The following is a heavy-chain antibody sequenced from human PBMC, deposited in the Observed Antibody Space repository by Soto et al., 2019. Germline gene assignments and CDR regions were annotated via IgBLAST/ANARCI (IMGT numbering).Heavy chain of an antibody. CDR1: GGSMSSGGYY. D-gene: IGHD1-26*01. V-gene: IGHV4-31*03. CDR3: ARGSGGPGIDY. CDR2: IYYSGST. J-gene: IGHJ4*02. Sequence: QVQLQEPGPGLVKPSQTLSLTCTVSGGSMSSGGYYWSWIRQHPGKGLEWIGYIYYSGSTYYNPSLKSRVTISVDTSKNQFSLKLSSVTAADTAVYYCARGSGGPGIDYWGQGTLVTVSS.